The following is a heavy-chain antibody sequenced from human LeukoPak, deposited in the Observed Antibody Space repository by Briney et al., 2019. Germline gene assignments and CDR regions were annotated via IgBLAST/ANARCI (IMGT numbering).Heavy chain of an antibody. J-gene: IGHJ4*02. Sequence: GGSLRLSCLASGFVFSIYTMYWVRQAPGKGPEYVSTISGSGNGGSIYYADSVKGRFTISRDDSKSIVYLQMNGLRSEDTAVYYRVKDFGRVRGTPDSWGQGTLVTVSS. CDR1: GFVFSIYT. CDR3: VKDFGRVRGTPDS. V-gene: IGHV3-64D*06. D-gene: IGHD2/OR15-2a*01. CDR2: ISGSGNGGSI.